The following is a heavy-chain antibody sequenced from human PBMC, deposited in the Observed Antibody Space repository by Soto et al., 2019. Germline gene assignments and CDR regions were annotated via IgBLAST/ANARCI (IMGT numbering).Heavy chain of an antibody. J-gene: IGHJ6*02. CDR1: GYTFVNYA. CDR2: INAGKGNT. CDR3: ARDRSWKSYYYDSSVPYFYGMDV. Sequence: QVQLVQSGAEVKKPGASVMVSCKASGYTFVNYAIHWVRQAPGQKFEWMGWINAGKGNTRSLQKFQDRVTITADESTSTGYMELSSLTSEDTAVYYCARDRSWKSYYYDSSVPYFYGMDVWGQGTTVTVSS. V-gene: IGHV1-3*01. D-gene: IGHD3-22*01.